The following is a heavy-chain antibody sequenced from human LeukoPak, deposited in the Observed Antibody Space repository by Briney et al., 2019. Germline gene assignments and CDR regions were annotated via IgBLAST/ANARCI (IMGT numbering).Heavy chain of an antibody. CDR2: IYHNGNT. V-gene: IGHV4-30-2*01. CDR3: ARDLEVITDYYYYYMDV. J-gene: IGHJ6*03. Sequence: PSETLSLTCTVSGGSISGGGYYWSWIRQPPGKGLEWIGYIYHNGNTYYNPSLKSRVTISVDTSKNQFSLKLSSVTAADTAVYYCARDLEVITDYYYYYMDVWGKGTTVTVSS. D-gene: IGHD3-22*01. CDR1: GGSISGGGYY.